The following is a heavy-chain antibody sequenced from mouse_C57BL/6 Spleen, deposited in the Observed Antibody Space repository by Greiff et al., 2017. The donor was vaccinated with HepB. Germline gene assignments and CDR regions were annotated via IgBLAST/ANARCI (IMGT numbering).Heavy chain of an antibody. Sequence: QVQLQQPGAELVKPGASVKLSCKASGYTFTSYWMHWVKQRPGQGLEWIGMIHPNSGSTNYNEKFKSKATLTVDKSSSTAYMQLSSLTSEDSAVYYCARTGSYWYFDVWGTGTTVTVSS. CDR2: IHPNSGST. D-gene: IGHD1-1*01. V-gene: IGHV1-64*01. CDR1: GYTFTSYW. CDR3: ARTGSYWYFDV. J-gene: IGHJ1*03.